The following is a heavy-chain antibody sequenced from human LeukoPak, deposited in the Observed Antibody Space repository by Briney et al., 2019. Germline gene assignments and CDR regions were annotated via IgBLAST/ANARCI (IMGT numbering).Heavy chain of an antibody. CDR3: ARVSSGRNSYYGMDV. CDR2: ISAYNGNT. CDR1: GYTFTSYG. J-gene: IGHJ6*02. Sequence: ASVKVSCKASGYTFTSYGISWVRQAPGQGLEWMGWISAYNGNTSHAQKLQGRVTMTTDTSTSTAYMELRSLRSDDTAVYYCARVSSGRNSYYGMDVWGQGTTVTVSS. V-gene: IGHV1-18*01. D-gene: IGHD6-19*01.